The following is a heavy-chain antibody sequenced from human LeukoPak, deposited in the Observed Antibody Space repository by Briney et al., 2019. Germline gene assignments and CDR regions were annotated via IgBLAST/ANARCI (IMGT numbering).Heavy chain of an antibody. CDR2: ISSSGSNI. V-gene: IGHV3-11*01. Sequence: GGSLRLSCAASGFTFSDYYMSWIRQAPGKGLEWVSYISSSGSNIYYADSVKGRFTISRDNAKNSLYLQMNSLRAEDTAVYYCASQVVNPGRNSHRGDYYMDVWGKGTTVTVSS. CDR1: GFTFSDYY. CDR3: ASQVVNPGRNSHRGDYYMDV. D-gene: IGHD3-22*01. J-gene: IGHJ6*03.